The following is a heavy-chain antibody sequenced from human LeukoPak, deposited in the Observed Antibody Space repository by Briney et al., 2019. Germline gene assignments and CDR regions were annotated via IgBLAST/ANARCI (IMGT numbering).Heavy chain of an antibody. D-gene: IGHD6-13*01. CDR1: GGSISSGSYY. CDR2: IYTSGST. J-gene: IGHJ5*02. Sequence: SETLSLTCTVSGGSISSGSYYWSWIRQPAGKGLEWIGRIYTSGSTNYNPSLKSRVTISVDTSKNQFSLKLSSVTAADTAVYYCARSSDSSSWYVPAWFDPWGQGTLVTVSS. V-gene: IGHV4-61*02. CDR3: ARSSDSSSWYVPAWFDP.